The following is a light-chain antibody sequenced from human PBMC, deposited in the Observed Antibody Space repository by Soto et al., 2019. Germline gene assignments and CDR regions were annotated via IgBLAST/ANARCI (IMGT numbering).Light chain of an antibody. Sequence: DIQMTQSPSTLSASVGDSVTITCRASQSISPWLAWYQQKPGKAPTLLIYKASSLEGGVPSRFSGSGSGTDFNITISSLQPDDFAPYYCQQYNTYPLTFGGRTTVEIK. CDR1: QSISPW. J-gene: IGKJ4*01. V-gene: IGKV1-5*03. CDR3: QQYNTYPLT. CDR2: KAS.